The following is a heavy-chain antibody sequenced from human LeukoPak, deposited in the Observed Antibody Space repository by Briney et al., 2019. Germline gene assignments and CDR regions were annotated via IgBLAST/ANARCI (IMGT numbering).Heavy chain of an antibody. V-gene: IGHV3-43*02. D-gene: IGHD3-3*01. CDR3: AKANPRPIFGVVQGDAFDI. J-gene: IGHJ3*02. Sequence: HGGSLRLSCAASGFTFDDYAMHWVRQAPGKGLEWVSLVSGDGGSTYYADSVKGRFTISRDNSKNSLYLQMNSLRTEDTALYYCAKANPRPIFGVVQGDAFDIWGQGTMVTVSS. CDR2: VSGDGGST. CDR1: GFTFDDYA.